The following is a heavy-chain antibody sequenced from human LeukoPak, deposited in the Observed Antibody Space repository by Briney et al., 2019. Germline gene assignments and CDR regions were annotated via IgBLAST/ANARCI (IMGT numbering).Heavy chain of an antibody. CDR2: IYYSGST. V-gene: IGHV4-59*01. CDR3: ARAREDILTGYYYYYGMDV. Sequence: SETLPLTCTVSGGSISSYYWSWIRQPPGKGLEWIGYIYYSGSTNYNPSLKSRVTISVDTSKNQFSLKLSSVTAADTAVYYCARAREDILTGYYYYYGMDVWGQGTTVTVSS. D-gene: IGHD3-9*01. CDR1: GGSISSYY. J-gene: IGHJ6*02.